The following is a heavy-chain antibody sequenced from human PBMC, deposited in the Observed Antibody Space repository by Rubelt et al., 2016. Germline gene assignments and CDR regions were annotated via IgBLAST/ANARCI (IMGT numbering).Heavy chain of an antibody. Sequence: QITLKESGPTLVKPTQTLTLTCTFSGFSLSTSGVGVGWIRQPPGKALEWLALIYWDDDKRYSPSLKSRLTINKDTSKNQVVLKSTNMDPRDTATYYCAHRRWDRGDSEDFDLWGRGTLVTVSS. V-gene: IGHV2-5*02. D-gene: IGHD6-13*01. CDR2: IYWDDDK. CDR1: GFSLSTSGVG. CDR3: AHRRWDRGDSEDFDL. J-gene: IGHJ2*01.